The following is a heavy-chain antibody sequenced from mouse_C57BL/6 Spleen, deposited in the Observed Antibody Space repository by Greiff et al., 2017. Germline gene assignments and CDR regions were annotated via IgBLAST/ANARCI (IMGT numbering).Heavy chain of an antibody. CDR3: ASLYGSSRYYFDY. J-gene: IGHJ2*01. Sequence: VQLQQPGAELVKPGASVKLSCKASGYTFTSYWMHWVKQRPGRGLGWIGRIDPNSGGTKYNEKFKSKATLTVDKPSSTAYMQLSSLTSEDSAVYYCASLYGSSRYYFDYWGQGTTLTVSS. D-gene: IGHD1-1*01. CDR1: GYTFTSYW. V-gene: IGHV1-72*01. CDR2: IDPNSGGT.